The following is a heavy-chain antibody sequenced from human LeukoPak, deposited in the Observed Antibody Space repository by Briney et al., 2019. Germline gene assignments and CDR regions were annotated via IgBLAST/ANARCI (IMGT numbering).Heavy chain of an antibody. V-gene: IGHV3-48*04. CDR3: ARDYAGLDV. CDR2: ISSSSSTI. D-gene: IGHD4-17*01. J-gene: IGHJ6*02. CDR1: GFTFSSYS. Sequence: GGSLRLSCAASGFTFSSYSMNWVRQAPGKGLEWVSYISSSSSTIYYADSVKGRFTISRDNAKNSLYLQMNSLRAEDTAVYYCARDYAGLDVWGQGTTVTVSS.